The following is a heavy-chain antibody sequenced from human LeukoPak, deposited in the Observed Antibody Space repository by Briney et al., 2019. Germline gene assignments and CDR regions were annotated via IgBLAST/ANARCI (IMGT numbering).Heavy chain of an antibody. CDR2: INHSGST. Sequence: SETLSLTCAVYGGSFSGYYWSWIRQPPGKGLEWIGEINHSGSTNYNPSLKSRVTISVDTSKNQFSLKLSSVTAADTAVYYCARVIAAAGSYYFDYWGQGTLVTVSS. D-gene: IGHD6-13*01. CDR1: GGSFSGYY. V-gene: IGHV4-34*01. J-gene: IGHJ4*02. CDR3: ARVIAAAGSYYFDY.